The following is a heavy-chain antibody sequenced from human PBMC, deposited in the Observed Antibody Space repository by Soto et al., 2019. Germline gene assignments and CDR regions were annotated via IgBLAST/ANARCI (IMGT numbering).Heavy chain of an antibody. CDR1: GGTFSTYS. J-gene: IGHJ3*02. CDR3: TIGSWSGEVFDI. D-gene: IGHD2-21*01. Sequence: QVQLVQSGAEVKKPGSSVKVSCKDSGGTFSTYSMFWVRQAPGQGLEWMGRIIPMLGVRNSAQRFQDRVTIIADKSTATVHMELSSLRSEDTALYYCTIGSWSGEVFDIWGQGTMVTVSS. CDR2: IIPMLGVR. V-gene: IGHV1-69*02.